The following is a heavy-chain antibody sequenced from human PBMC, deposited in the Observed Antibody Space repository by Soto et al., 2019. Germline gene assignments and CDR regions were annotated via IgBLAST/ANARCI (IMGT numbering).Heavy chain of an antibody. CDR3: ARDSADASVAYCGGDCYFNWFDP. Sequence: PGGSLSLSYAASVFTFDHYGMSWVRQAPGKGLEWVSYINRSSSTIYYADSVKGRFTISRDNAKNSLYLQMNSLRAEDTAVYYCARDSADASVAYCGGDCYFNWFDPWGQGTLVTVSS. D-gene: IGHD2-21*01. V-gene: IGHV3-48*01. J-gene: IGHJ5*02. CDR1: VFTFDHYG. CDR2: INRSSSTI.